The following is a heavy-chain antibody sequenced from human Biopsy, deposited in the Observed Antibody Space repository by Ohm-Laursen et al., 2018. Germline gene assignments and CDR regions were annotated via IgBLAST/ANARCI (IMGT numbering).Heavy chain of an antibody. Sequence: ASVKVSCKASGGTVSRYAISWVRRAPGQGLEWMGGIIPVFGLATYAQRLQGRVSITADTSTNTAYMELSSLRSDDTAVYFCARGLPIEYGDYFSLDYWGQGTLVIVSS. J-gene: IGHJ4*02. V-gene: IGHV1-69*10. CDR2: IIPVFGLA. D-gene: IGHD4-17*01. CDR3: ARGLPIEYGDYFSLDY. CDR1: GGTVSRYA.